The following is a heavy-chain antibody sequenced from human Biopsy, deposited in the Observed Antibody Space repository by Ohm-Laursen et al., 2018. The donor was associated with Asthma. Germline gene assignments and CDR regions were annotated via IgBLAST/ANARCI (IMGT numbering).Heavy chain of an antibody. CDR3: VRAVRNEQWLAPFDY. CDR2: VYWTGST. D-gene: IGHD6-19*01. V-gene: IGHV4-59*01. J-gene: IGHJ4*02. Sequence: TLSLICGVYGGSISSFYWSWIRQSPEKGLEWMGYVYWTGSTNYNPSLKSRITMSVDTSKNRMFLELTSVTAADTAIYYCVRAVRNEQWLAPFDYWGQGKPVTVSS. CDR1: GGSISSFY.